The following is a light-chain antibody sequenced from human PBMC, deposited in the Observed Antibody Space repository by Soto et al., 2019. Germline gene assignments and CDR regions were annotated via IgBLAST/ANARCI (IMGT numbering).Light chain of an antibody. V-gene: IGKV3-20*01. CDR3: QQYGRSPPWT. J-gene: IGKJ1*01. CDR2: GAS. CDR1: QSVISLY. Sequence: ELVSTRSEGTLCLSACETGTHSYRAIQSVISLYLAWFQQKPGQAPRLLMYGASTRATGIPDRFSGSGSGTDFTLTISRLEPEDFAVYYCQQYGRSPPWTFGQGTKVDIK.